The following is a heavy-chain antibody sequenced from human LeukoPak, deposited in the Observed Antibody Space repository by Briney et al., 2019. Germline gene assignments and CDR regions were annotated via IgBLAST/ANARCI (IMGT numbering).Heavy chain of an antibody. Sequence: GGSLRLSCAASGFIFSSHSMNWVRQAPGKGLEWVSFISSSSTYIYYADSVKGRFTISRDNAKNSLNLQMNSLRAEDTAVYYCARDAYSSSSSDYWGQGTLVTVSS. CDR3: ARDAYSSSSSDY. V-gene: IGHV3-21*01. CDR2: ISSSSTYI. CDR1: GFIFSSHS. J-gene: IGHJ4*02. D-gene: IGHD6-6*01.